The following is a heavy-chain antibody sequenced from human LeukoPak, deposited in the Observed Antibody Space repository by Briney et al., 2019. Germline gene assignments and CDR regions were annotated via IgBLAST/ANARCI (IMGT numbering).Heavy chain of an antibody. CDR3: ARDGWVGSIGPSLAL. D-gene: IGHD1-26*01. CDR1: GFSFSGYA. CDR2: LAHDETNK. V-gene: IGHV3-30-3*01. J-gene: IGHJ4*02. Sequence: PGRSLRLSCAASGFSFSGYAMHWVRQAPGRGLEWVARLAHDETNKQYGDSVKGRFTISRDNSNNILLLQMNTLRGEDTAVYFCARDGWVGSIGPSLALGGQETRVPSPQ.